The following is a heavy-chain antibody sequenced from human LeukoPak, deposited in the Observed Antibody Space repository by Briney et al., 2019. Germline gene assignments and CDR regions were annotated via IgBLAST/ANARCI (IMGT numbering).Heavy chain of an antibody. D-gene: IGHD1-1*01. J-gene: IGHJ4*02. V-gene: IGHV4-59*01. Sequence: SETLSLTCAASGFTISGYYRTWIRQPPGKGLEYLGYIYYSGSTKHNPSLKSRVTISVDTSKNQFSLKLSSVTAADTAVYYCARGRYTFDCWGQGTLVTVSS. CDR2: IYYSGST. CDR1: GFTISGYY. CDR3: ARGRYTFDC.